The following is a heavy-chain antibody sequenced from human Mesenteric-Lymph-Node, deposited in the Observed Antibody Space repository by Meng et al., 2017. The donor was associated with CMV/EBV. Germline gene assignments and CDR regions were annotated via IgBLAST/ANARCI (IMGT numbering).Heavy chain of an antibody. CDR1: GFTFGDYA. D-gene: IGHD2-8*01. Sequence: GGSLRLSCTASGFTFGDYAMSWVRQAPGKGLEWVGFIRSKAYGGTTEYAASVKGRFTISRDDSKSIAYLQMNSLKTEGTAVYYCTRTPGYCTNGVCYRPPDVWGQGTTVTVSS. V-gene: IGHV3-49*04. CDR2: IRSKAYGGTT. CDR3: TRTPGYCTNGVCYRPPDV. J-gene: IGHJ6*02.